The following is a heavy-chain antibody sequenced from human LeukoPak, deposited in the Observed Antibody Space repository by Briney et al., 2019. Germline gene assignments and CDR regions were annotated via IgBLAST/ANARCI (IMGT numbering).Heavy chain of an antibody. CDR3: AKGRLDPNLVLDY. CDR2: IGGRGGSK. CDR1: GFVFSSYT. D-gene: IGHD6-13*01. Sequence: GGSLRLSCEASGFVFSSYTMTWVRQAPGQGLEWVSAIGGRGGSKYYADSVKGRVTISRDNSKNTVSLQMNSLRRDDTAMYYCAKGRLDPNLVLDYWGQGTLVTVSS. V-gene: IGHV3-23*01. J-gene: IGHJ4*02.